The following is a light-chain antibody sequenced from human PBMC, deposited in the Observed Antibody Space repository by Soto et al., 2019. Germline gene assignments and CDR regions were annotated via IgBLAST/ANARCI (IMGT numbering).Light chain of an antibody. CDR2: DAS. V-gene: IGKV1-5*01. CDR3: QQYDVHPKT. Sequence: DIQMSQAPSTVSASVGDSITITCRASQSITTWLAWYQQGPGKAPKVLISDASRLETGVPSRFSGSGYGTDFTLTITSLQTDDFGTYHCQQYDVHPKTFGQGTKVDI. J-gene: IGKJ1*01. CDR1: QSITTW.